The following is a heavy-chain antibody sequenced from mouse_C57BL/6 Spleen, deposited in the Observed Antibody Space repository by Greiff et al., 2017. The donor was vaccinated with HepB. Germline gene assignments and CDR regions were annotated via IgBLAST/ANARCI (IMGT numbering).Heavy chain of an antibody. Sequence: EVQGVESGEGLVKPGGSLKLSCAASGFTFSSYAMSWVRQTPEKRLEWVAYISSGGDYIYYADTVKGRFTISRDNARNTLYLQMSSLKSEDTAMYYCTRAGVSDYFDYWGQGTTLTVSS. CDR2: ISSGGDYI. CDR3: TRAGVSDYFDY. V-gene: IGHV5-9-1*02. CDR1: GFTFSSYA. J-gene: IGHJ2*01.